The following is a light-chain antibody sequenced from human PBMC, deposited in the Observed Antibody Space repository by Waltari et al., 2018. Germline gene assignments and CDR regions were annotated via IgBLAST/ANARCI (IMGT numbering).Light chain of an antibody. CDR2: EGS. CDR3: CSYAGSGTCV. CDR1: SLSVGSYTI. J-gene: IGLJ3*02. Sequence: QSALTQPAPVSGSPAPSLTISCTGTSLSVGSYTIVPWYQHYPGKAPKLMIYEGSKRPSEGSNRFSGSKSGNTASLAISGLQAEDEADYYCCSYAGSGTCVFGGGTKLTVL. V-gene: IGLV2-23*01.